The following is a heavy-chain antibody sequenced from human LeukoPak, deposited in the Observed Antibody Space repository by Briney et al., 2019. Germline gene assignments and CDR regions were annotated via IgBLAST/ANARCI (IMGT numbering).Heavy chain of an antibody. V-gene: IGHV3-43*01. D-gene: IGHD1-14*01. CDR1: GFTFDYYT. CDR3: AKGTGRSTLNWFDP. J-gene: IGHJ5*02. CDR2: ISWDGDNT. Sequence: LLGGSLRLSCAASGFTFDYYTMHWVRQAPGKGLEWVSLISWDGDNTYYADSVKGRFTISRDNSKNSLYLQMNSLRTEDTALYYCAKGTGRSTLNWFDPWGQGTLVTVSS.